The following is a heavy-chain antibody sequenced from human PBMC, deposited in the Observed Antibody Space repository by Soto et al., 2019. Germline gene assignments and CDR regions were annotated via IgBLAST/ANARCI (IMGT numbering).Heavy chain of an antibody. D-gene: IGHD3-22*01. Sequence: SLTLPRTWTFSGCSISSSSYCGSGIRQSPGKGLEWIGYIYSSGSTYYNPSLKSRVTISVDTSKNQFSLKLSSVTAADTAVYYCARALYYYDSRGLFDYWGQGTLVTVS. CDR3: ARALYYYDSRGLFDY. V-gene: IGHV4-31*02. CDR2: IYSSGST. CDR1: GCSISSSSYC. J-gene: IGHJ4*02.